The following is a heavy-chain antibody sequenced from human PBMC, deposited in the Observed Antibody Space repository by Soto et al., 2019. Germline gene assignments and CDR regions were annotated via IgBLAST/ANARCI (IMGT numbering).Heavy chain of an antibody. J-gene: IGHJ4*02. CDR2: ISAYNGNT. CDR3: ARDYDILTGYMSYYFDY. CDR1: GYTFTSCG. D-gene: IGHD3-9*01. Sequence: ASVKVSCKASGYTFTSCGISCVRQAPGQGLEWMGWISAYNGNTNYAQKLQGRVTMTTDTSTSTAYMELRSLRSDDTAVYYCARDYDILTGYMSYYFDYWGQGTLVTVSS. V-gene: IGHV1-18*04.